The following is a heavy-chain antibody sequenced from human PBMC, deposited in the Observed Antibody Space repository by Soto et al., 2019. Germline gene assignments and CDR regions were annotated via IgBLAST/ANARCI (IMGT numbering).Heavy chain of an antibody. Sequence: SVKVSCKASGGTFSSYAISWVRQAPGQGLEWMGGIIPIFGTANYAQKFQGRVTITADESTSTAYMELSSLRSEDTAVYYCASLNLGHTAMVYYYYYGMDVWGQGTTVTVSS. V-gene: IGHV1-69*13. CDR1: GGTFSSYA. CDR2: IIPIFGTA. J-gene: IGHJ6*02. D-gene: IGHD5-18*01. CDR3: ASLNLGHTAMVYYYYYGMDV.